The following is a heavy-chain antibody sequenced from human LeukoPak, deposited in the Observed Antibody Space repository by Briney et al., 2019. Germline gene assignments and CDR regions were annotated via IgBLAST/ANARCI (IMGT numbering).Heavy chain of an antibody. CDR1: GGTFTNYA. D-gene: IGHD3-16*01. Sequence: GASVKVSRKASGGTFTNYAISWVRQAPGQGLEWKGGIIPMYGRGNYAQKFQGRVTITADESTSTVYMELRSLTSEDTAVYYCARGQSSLGSPYYFDYWGQGTLVTVSS. V-gene: IGHV1-69*13. J-gene: IGHJ4*02. CDR2: IIPMYGRG. CDR3: ARGQSSLGSPYYFDY.